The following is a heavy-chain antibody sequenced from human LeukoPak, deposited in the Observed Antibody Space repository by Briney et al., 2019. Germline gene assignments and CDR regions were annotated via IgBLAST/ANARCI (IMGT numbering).Heavy chain of an antibody. CDR3: VRGDYGDYTLFDY. CDR1: GFTVSNSY. V-gene: IGHV3-53*01. J-gene: IGHJ4*02. Sequence: AGSLRLSCAASGFTVSNSYMSWVPQAPGQGLELVLAFNSGGNTFYADSVKGRFTISRDNSKNTLYLQMNSLRAEDTAVYYCVRGDYGDYTLFDYWGQGTLVTVSS. D-gene: IGHD4-17*01. CDR2: FNSGGNT.